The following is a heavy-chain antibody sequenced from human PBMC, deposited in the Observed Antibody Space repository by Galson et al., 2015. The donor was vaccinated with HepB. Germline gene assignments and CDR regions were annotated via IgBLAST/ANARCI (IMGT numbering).Heavy chain of an antibody. Sequence: TLSLTCTVSGGSISSGGYYWSWIRQHPGKGLEWIGYIYYSGSTYYNPSLKSRVTISVDTSKNQFSLKLSSVTAADTAVYYCASGGSSSWYGHWFDPWGQGTLVTVSS. CDR1: GGSISSGGYY. CDR2: IYYSGST. J-gene: IGHJ5*02. D-gene: IGHD6-13*01. V-gene: IGHV4-31*03. CDR3: ASGGSSSWYGHWFDP.